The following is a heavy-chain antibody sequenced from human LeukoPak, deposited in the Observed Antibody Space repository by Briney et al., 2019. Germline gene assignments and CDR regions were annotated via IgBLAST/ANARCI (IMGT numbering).Heavy chain of an antibody. V-gene: IGHV4-59*01. CDR2: IYNSGRS. J-gene: IGHJ5*02. CDR1: GGSISSGY. D-gene: IGHD5-18*01. CDR3: AKGLYNYGNYFDP. Sequence: PSETLSLTCSVSGGSISSGYWSWIRQPPGKGLDWIAYIYNSGRSNYNPSLKSRVTISLDTSKNQFSLNLSSVTAADTAVYYCAKGLYNYGNYFDPWGQGALVTVSA.